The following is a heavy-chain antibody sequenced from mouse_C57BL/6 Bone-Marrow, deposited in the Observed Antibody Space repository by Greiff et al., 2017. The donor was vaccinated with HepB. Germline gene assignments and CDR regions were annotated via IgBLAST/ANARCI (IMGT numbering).Heavy chain of an antibody. CDR2: IHPSDSDT. D-gene: IGHD1-1*01. CDR1: GYTFTSYW. J-gene: IGHJ1*03. V-gene: IGHV1-74*01. CDR3: ARRDGRGYWYFDV. Sequence: QVQLKQPGAELVKPGASVKVSCKASGYTFTSYWMHWVKQRPGQGLEWIGRIHPSDSDTNYNQKFKGKATLTVDKSSSTAYMQLSSLTSEDSAVYYCARRDGRGYWYFDVWGTGTTVTVSS.